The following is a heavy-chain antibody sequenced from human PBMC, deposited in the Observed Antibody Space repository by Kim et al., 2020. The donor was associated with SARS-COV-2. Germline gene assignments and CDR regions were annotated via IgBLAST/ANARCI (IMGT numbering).Heavy chain of an antibody. J-gene: IGHJ4*02. Sequence: SETLSLTCTVSGGSISSSSYYWGWIRQPPGKGLEWIGSIYYSGSTYYNPSLKSRVTISVDTSKNQFSLKLSSVTAADTAVYYCATQSIANFDYWGQGTL. CDR1: GGSISSSSYY. V-gene: IGHV4-39*01. D-gene: IGHD6-6*01. CDR2: IYYSGST. CDR3: ATQSIANFDY.